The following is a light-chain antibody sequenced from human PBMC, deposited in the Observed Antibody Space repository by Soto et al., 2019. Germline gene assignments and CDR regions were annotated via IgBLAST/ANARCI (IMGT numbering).Light chain of an antibody. CDR2: GAS. CDR3: QHYGTTPWT. CDR1: QSVCSRC. J-gene: IGKJ1*01. Sequence: ETVLTQSPGTLSLSPGERVTLSCRASQSVCSRCLAWYQQKPGQSPRLLIYGASSRATGIPDRFSGSGSETDFTLTISRLEPEDFAVYYCQHYGTTPWTFGQGTKVGIK. V-gene: IGKV3-20*01.